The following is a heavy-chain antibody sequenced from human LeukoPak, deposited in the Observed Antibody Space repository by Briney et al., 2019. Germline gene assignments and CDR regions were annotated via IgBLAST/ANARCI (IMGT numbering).Heavy chain of an antibody. Sequence: SETLSLTCTVPGGSISSGDYYWSWIRQPPGKGLEWIGYIYYSGTTYYDLSLKSRLIISVDTSNNRFSLRLSSETAADTAVYFCARAYSSGPSFDYWGQGTLVTVSS. CDR3: ARAYSSGPSFDY. V-gene: IGHV4-30-4*01. CDR1: GGSISSGDYY. D-gene: IGHD6-19*01. CDR2: IYYSGTT. J-gene: IGHJ4*02.